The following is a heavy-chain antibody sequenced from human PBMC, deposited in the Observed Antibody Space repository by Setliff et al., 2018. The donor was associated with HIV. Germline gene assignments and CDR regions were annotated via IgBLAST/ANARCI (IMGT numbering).Heavy chain of an antibody. CDR3: TAMGVEVVSYYYGMDV. Sequence: GGSLRLSCAASGFTFGDYAMSWVRQAPGKGLEWVGFIRSKAYGGTTEYAASVKGRFTISRDDSKSLAYLQMNSLKTEDTAVYYCTAMGVEVVSYYYGMDVWGQGTTVTVSS. J-gene: IGHJ6*02. CDR1: GFTFGDYA. V-gene: IGHV3-49*04. D-gene: IGHD2-2*01. CDR2: IRSKAYGGTT.